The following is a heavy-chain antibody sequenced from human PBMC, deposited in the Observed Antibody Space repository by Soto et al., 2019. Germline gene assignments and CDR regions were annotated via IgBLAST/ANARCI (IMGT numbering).Heavy chain of an antibody. Sequence: GVSLKISCKGSGYPFNIYWIAWVRQMPGKGLEWMGVIYPVDSDTRYSPSFQGQVTISVDKSINTAYLQWSSLQASDTAIYYCARQDGDGLFYFDYWGQGTPVTV. J-gene: IGHJ4*02. CDR2: IYPVDSDT. D-gene: IGHD4-17*01. CDR3: ARQDGDGLFYFDY. V-gene: IGHV5-51*01. CDR1: GYPFNIYW.